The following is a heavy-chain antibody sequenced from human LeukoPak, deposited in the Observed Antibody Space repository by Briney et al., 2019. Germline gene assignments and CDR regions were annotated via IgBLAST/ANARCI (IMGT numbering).Heavy chain of an antibody. V-gene: IGHV4-4*02. CDR3: ARRRGWLRFGVYYFDY. CDR2: IYHSGST. CDR1: GDSLSSTKW. J-gene: IGHJ4*02. D-gene: IGHD5-12*01. Sequence: SGTLSLTCAVSGDSLSSTKWWSWVRPPPGKGLEWIGEIYHSGSTNYNPSLKSRVTISVDKSKNQFSLKLSSVTAADTAVYYCARRRGWLRFGVYYFDYWGQGTLVTVSS.